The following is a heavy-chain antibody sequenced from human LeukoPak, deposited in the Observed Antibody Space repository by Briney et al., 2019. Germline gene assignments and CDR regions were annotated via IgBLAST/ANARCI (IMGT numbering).Heavy chain of an antibody. V-gene: IGHV3-49*04. J-gene: IGHJ6*03. CDR2: IRSKAYGGTT. D-gene: IGHD6-13*01. Sequence: GGSLRLSCTASGFTFGDYAMSWVRQAPGKGLEWVGFIRSKAYGGTTEYAASVKGRFTISRDDSKSIAYLQMNSLKTEDTAVYYCAKDRIAAADYYYYYTDVWAKGPRSPSP. CDR1: GFTFGDYA. CDR3: AKDRIAAADYYYYYTDV.